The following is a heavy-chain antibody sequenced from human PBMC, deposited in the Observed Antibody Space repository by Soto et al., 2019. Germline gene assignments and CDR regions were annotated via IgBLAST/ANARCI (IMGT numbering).Heavy chain of an antibody. Sequence: SETLSLTCTVSGGSISSGDYYWSWIRQPPGKGLEWIGYIYYSGSTYYNPSLKSRVTISVDTSKNQFSLKLSSVTAADTAVYYRARGGNSYYYAMDVWGQGTTVTVSS. CDR1: GGSISSGDYY. D-gene: IGHD4-4*01. CDR2: IYYSGST. V-gene: IGHV4-30-4*01. CDR3: ARGGNSYYYAMDV. J-gene: IGHJ6*02.